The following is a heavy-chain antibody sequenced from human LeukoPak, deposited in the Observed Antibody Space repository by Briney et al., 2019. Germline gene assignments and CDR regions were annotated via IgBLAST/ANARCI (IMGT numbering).Heavy chain of an antibody. CDR1: GGSISSSSYY. J-gene: IGHJ6*03. CDR3: ATTTWDTYYYDSSGYAVTPYYYYYYMDV. D-gene: IGHD3-22*01. V-gene: IGHV4-39*01. Sequence: PSETLSLTCTVSGGSISSSSYYWGWIRQPPGKGLEWIGSIYYSGSTYYNPSLKSRVTISVDTSKNQFSLKLSSVTAADTAVYYCATTTWDTYYYDSSGYAVTPYYYYYYMDVWGKGTTVTISS. CDR2: IYYSGST.